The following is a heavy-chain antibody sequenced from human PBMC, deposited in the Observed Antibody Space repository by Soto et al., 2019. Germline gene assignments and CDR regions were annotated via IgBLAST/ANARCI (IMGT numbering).Heavy chain of an antibody. CDR2: INHSGST. CDR1: GGSFSGYY. CDR3: ARGRSGMDIVVVPAAYGMDV. D-gene: IGHD2-2*03. Sequence: QVQLQQWGAGLLKPSETLSLTCAVYGGSFSGYYWSWIXQPPGKGLEWIGEINHSGSTNYNPSLKSRVTISVDTSKNQFSLKLSSVTAADTAVYYCARGRSGMDIVVVPAAYGMDVWGQGTTVTVSS. J-gene: IGHJ6*02. V-gene: IGHV4-34*01.